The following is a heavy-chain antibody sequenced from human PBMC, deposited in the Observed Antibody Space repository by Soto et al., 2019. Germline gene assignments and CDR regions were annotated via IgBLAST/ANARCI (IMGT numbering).Heavy chain of an antibody. CDR1: GFTFDDYA. J-gene: IGHJ1*01. Sequence: EVQLVESGGGLVQPGRSLRLSCAASGFTFDDYAMHWVRQVPGKGLEWVSGINWNSGSIGYGDSVKGRFAISRDNAKNSLHLQMNSLSAEDTAFYYCVKDESTTWYRGHFRHWGQGTLVTVSS. CDR2: INWNSGSI. V-gene: IGHV3-9*01. D-gene: IGHD6-13*01. CDR3: VKDESTTWYRGHFRH.